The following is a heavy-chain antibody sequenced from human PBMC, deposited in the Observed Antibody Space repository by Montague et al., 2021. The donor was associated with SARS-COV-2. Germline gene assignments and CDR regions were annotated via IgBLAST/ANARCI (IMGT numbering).Heavy chain of an antibody. V-gene: IGHV4-34*01. J-gene: IGHJ4*02. CDR3: ARWDPQTCKSASDY. CDR2: INHSGTT. D-gene: IGHD1-26*01. Sequence: SETLSLTCAVYGGSFSGYYWTWIRQSPGKGLEWIAEINHSGTTNYNFNPSLRSRVTISVDTSKSQFSLKLTSVTAADTGVYYCARWDPQTCKSASDYWGQGTLVTVSS. CDR1: GGSFSGYY.